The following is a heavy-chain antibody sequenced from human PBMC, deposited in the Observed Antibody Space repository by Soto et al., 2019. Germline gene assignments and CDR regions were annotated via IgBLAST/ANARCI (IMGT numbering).Heavy chain of an antibody. CDR1: GYTFTSYA. Sequence: QVQLVQSGAEVKKPGASVKVSCKASGYTFTSYAISWVRQAPGQGLEWMGWVSTYNGNTNYAQKLQGRVTMTTDTSTSTDYMELRRLRSDDTAVYFCAREAPPEDYWGQGTLVTVSS. CDR2: VSTYNGNT. CDR3: AREAPPEDY. V-gene: IGHV1-18*01. J-gene: IGHJ4*02.